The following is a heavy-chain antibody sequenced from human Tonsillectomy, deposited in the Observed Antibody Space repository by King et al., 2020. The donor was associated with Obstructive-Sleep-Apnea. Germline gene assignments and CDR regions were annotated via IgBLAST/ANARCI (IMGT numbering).Heavy chain of an antibody. CDR3: AREAGYYDSSGYCDY. J-gene: IGHJ4*02. CDR2: ISSSSRTI. V-gene: IGHV3-48*04. CDR1: GFTFSSYS. Sequence: QLVQSGGGLVQPGGSLRLSCAASGFTFSSYSMNWVRQAPGKGLEWVSYISSSSRTIYYADSVKGRFTISRDNAKNSLYLQMNSLRAEDTAVYYCAREAGYYDSSGYCDYWGQGTLVTVSS. D-gene: IGHD3-22*01.